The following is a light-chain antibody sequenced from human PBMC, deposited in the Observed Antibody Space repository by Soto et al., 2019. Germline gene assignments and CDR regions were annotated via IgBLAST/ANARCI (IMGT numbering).Light chain of an antibody. J-gene: IGKJ4*01. CDR1: QGIRND. Sequence: DMQMTEAPSTLSASVVDRVTLTCLASQGIRNDLGWYQQKPGKAPKRLIYAAYSLQSGVKSRFSGSGSGTEFTLTIRSLQPEDFENYYCIKYNSYHLNCGGGTTG. V-gene: IGKV1-17*01. CDR3: IKYNSYHLN. CDR2: AAY.